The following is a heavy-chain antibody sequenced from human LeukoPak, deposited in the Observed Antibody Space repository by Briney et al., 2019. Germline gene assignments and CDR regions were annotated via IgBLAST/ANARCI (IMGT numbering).Heavy chain of an antibody. CDR1: GGTFSSYA. CDR3: ARTYYYDSSGYLGY. V-gene: IGHV1-69*04. J-gene: IGHJ4*02. Sequence: SVKVSCKASGGTFSSYAISWVRQAPGQGLEWMGRIIPILGIANYAQKFQGRVTITADKSTSTAYMELSSLRSEGTAVYYCARTYYYDSSGYLGYWGQGTLVTVSS. D-gene: IGHD3-22*01. CDR2: IIPILGIA.